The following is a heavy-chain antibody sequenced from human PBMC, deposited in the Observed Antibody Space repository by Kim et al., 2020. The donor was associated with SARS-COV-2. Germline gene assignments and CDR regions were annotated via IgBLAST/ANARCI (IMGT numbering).Heavy chain of an antibody. V-gene: IGHV7-4-1*02. CDR2: INTNTGNP. CDR1: GYTFTSYA. Sequence: ASVKVSCKASGYTFTSYAMNWVRQAPGQGLEWMGWINTNTGNPTYAQGFTGRFVFSLDTSVSTAYLQISSLKAEDTAVYYCARGVYYYDSSGNHAFDIWGQGTMVTVSS. CDR3: ARGVYYYDSSGNHAFDI. J-gene: IGHJ3*02. D-gene: IGHD3-22*01.